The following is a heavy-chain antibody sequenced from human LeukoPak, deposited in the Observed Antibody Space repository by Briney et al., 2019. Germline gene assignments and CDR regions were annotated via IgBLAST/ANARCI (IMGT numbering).Heavy chain of an antibody. CDR2: INSDGSST. D-gene: IGHD6-13*01. Sequence: GGSLRLSCAASGFTFSSYWMHWVRHAPGKGLVWVSRINSDGSSTNYADLVKGRFTISRDNAKNTLYLQMNSLRAEDTAVYYCARGGSRPIDYWGRGTLVTVSS. CDR1: GFTFSSYW. J-gene: IGHJ4*02. V-gene: IGHV3-74*01. CDR3: ARGGSRPIDY.